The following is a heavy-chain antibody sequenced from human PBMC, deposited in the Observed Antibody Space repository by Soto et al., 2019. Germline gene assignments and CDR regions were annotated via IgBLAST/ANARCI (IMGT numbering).Heavy chain of an antibody. V-gene: IGHV3-30-3*01. CDR2: ISYDGNNK. Sequence: ESVGGVVQPGRSLRLSCAASGFTFSNYAMYWVRQAPGKGLEWVAVISYDGNNKYYADSVKGRFTISRDNSKNTLYLQMNSLRAEDTAVYYCARAGCDGGTCYTLVGLRYGMDVWGQGTTVTVSS. J-gene: IGHJ6*02. D-gene: IGHD2-15*01. CDR1: GFTFSNYA. CDR3: ARAGCDGGTCYTLVGLRYGMDV.